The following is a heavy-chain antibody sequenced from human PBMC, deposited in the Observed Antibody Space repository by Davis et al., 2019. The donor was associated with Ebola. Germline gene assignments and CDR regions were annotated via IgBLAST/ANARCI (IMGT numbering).Heavy chain of an antibody. V-gene: IGHV3-7*01. CDR3: ARDNLTAALRGAFDI. CDR2: INKDGSEK. CDR1: GFTFSSYW. J-gene: IGHJ3*02. D-gene: IGHD6-13*01. Sequence: GGSLRLSCAASGFTFSSYWMTWVRQAPGKGLEWVANINKDGSEKYYVDSVKGRFTISRDNAKNSLYLQMNSLRAEDTAVYYCARDNLTAALRGAFDIWGQGTMVTVSS.